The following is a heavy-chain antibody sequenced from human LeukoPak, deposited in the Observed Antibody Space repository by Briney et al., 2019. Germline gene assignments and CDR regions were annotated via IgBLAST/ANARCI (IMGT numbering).Heavy chain of an antibody. CDR1: GFTSSSYE. V-gene: IGHV3-48*03. J-gene: IGHJ4*02. D-gene: IGHD2-15*01. CDR3: ARDRYCSGGSCYYFDY. CDR2: NSSSGSTI. Sequence: GGSLRLSCAASGFTSSSYEMNWVRQAPGKGLEWVSYNSSSGSTIYYADSVKGRFTISRDNAKNSLYLQMNSLRAEDTAVYYCARDRYCSGGSCYYFDYWGQGTLVTVSS.